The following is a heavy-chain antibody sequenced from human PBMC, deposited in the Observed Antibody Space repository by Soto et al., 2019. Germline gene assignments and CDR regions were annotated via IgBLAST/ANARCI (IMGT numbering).Heavy chain of an antibody. Sequence: SETLSLTCTVSGGSISSYYWSWIRQPAGKGLEWIGRIYTSGSTNYNPSLKSRVTMSVDTSKNQFSLKLSSVTAADAAVYYCARDLRASSGWDYYFDYWGQGTLVTVSS. D-gene: IGHD6-19*01. CDR1: GGSISSYY. J-gene: IGHJ4*02. V-gene: IGHV4-4*07. CDR3: ARDLRASSGWDYYFDY. CDR2: IYTSGST.